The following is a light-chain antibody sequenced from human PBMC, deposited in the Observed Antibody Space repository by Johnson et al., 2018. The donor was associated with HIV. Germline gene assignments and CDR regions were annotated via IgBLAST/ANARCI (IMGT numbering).Light chain of an antibody. CDR3: GTWDSSLSDYV. J-gene: IGLJ1*01. V-gene: IGLV1-51*01. CDR2: DNN. Sequence: TQPPSVSAAPGQKVTISCSGSSSNIASNYVSWYQQIPGTAPKLLIYDNNKRPSGIPDRFSASKSATSAALGITGLQTGDEADYYCGTWDSSLSDYVFGTGTKVTVL. CDR1: SSNIASNY.